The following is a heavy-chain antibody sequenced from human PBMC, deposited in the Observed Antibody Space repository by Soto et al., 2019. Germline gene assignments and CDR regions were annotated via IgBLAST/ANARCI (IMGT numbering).Heavy chain of an antibody. CDR1: GYTFTGYY. Sequence: ASVKVSCKASGYTFTGYYMHWVRQAPGQGLEWMGWINPNSGGTNYAQKFQGWVTMTRDTSISTAYMELSRRRSDDTAVYYCARGWGANPSSSFDYWGQGTLVTVSS. D-gene: IGHD6-6*01. J-gene: IGHJ4*02. V-gene: IGHV1-2*04. CDR3: ARGWGANPSSSFDY. CDR2: INPNSGGT.